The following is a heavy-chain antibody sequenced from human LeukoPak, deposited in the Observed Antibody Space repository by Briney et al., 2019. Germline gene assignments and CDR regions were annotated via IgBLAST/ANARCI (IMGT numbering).Heavy chain of an antibody. D-gene: IGHD3-10*01. CDR2: INAGSGNT. V-gene: IGHV1-3*01. J-gene: IGHJ4*02. Sequence: GASVKVSCKASGYAFTSYAMHWVRQAPGQRLEWMGWINAGSGNTKYSQKFQGRVTITRDASASTAYMELSSLRSEDTAVYYCARDGLLWFGELFDYRGQGTLVTVSS. CDR1: GYAFTSYA. CDR3: ARDGLLWFGELFDY.